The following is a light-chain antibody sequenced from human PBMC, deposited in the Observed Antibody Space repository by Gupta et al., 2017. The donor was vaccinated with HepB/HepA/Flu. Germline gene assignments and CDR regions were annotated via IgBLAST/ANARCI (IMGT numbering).Light chain of an antibody. CDR3: CSYAGSSTFVYV. Sequence: QSALTQPASVSGSPGQSITISCTGTSSDVRSYNLVSWYQQHPGKAPKLMIYEVSKRPSGVSNRFSGSKSGNTASLTISGLQAEDEADYYCCSYAGSSTFVYVFGTGTKVTVL. CDR2: EVS. CDR1: SSDVRSYNL. V-gene: IGLV2-23*02. J-gene: IGLJ1*01.